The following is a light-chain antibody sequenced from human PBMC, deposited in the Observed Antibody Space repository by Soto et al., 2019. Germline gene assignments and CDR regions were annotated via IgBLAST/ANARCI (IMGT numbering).Light chain of an antibody. CDR1: QPISLY. CDR3: QHSYTTPLT. Sequence: DIQMTQSPSSLSTSVGDTVTITCRASQPISLYLSWYQQKPGKAPKLLMSATSRLQSGVPSRFSGSGSGTGITLTITSLQPEDFATYYCQHSYTTPLTFGGGTRVHI. J-gene: IGKJ4*01. CDR2: ATS. V-gene: IGKV1-39*01.